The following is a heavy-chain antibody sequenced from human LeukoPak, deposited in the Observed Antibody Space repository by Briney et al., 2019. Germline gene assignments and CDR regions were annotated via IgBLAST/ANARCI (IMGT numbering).Heavy chain of an antibody. CDR2: IYHSGST. Sequence: SETLSLTCTVSGGSISTYYWNWIRQPPGKGLEWIGYIYHSGSTNYNPSLQSRVTISEDTSKNQFSLNLNSVTAADTAVYYCARGGAARLHFQNWGQGTLVTVSS. J-gene: IGHJ1*01. CDR3: ARGGAARLHFQN. D-gene: IGHD6-6*01. CDR1: GGSISTYY. V-gene: IGHV4-59*01.